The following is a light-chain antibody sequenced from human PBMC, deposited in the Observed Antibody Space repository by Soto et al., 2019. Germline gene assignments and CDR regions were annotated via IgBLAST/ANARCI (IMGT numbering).Light chain of an antibody. V-gene: IGKV3-15*01. CDR1: QSVSSN. Sequence: ELVMTQSPATLSVSPGERGTLSCRASQSVSSNLAWYQQKPGQAPRLLIYGASTRATGIPARFSGSGSGTEFTLTISSLQSEDFAVYYCQQYNNWPLTFGQGTRLEIK. CDR2: GAS. CDR3: QQYNNWPLT. J-gene: IGKJ5*01.